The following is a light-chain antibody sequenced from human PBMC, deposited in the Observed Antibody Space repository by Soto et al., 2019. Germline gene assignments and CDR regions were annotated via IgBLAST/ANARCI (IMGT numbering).Light chain of an antibody. V-gene: IGLV2-14*01. CDR3: SSYTSTNTLL. CDR1: SSDVGAYKY. Sequence: QSALTQPASVSGSPGQSIAISCTGTSSDVGAYKYVSWYQQHPGKAPKLMIYDVTDRPSGVSDRFSGSKSGNTASLTISGLQAEDEADYYCSSYTSTNTLLFGGGTKLTVL. J-gene: IGLJ2*01. CDR2: DVT.